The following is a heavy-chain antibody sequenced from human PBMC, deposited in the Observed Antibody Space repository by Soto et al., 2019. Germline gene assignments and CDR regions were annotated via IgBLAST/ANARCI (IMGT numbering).Heavy chain of an antibody. D-gene: IGHD2-15*01. V-gene: IGHV3-30-3*01. Sequence: QVQLVESGGGVVQPGRSLRLSCAASGFTFSSYAMHWVRQAPGKGLERVAVISYDGSNKYYADSVKGRFTISRDNSKNTLYLQMNSLRAEDTAVYYCARDPGCSGGSCTYGMDVWGQGTTVTVSS. CDR2: ISYDGSNK. CDR3: ARDPGCSGGSCTYGMDV. CDR1: GFTFSSYA. J-gene: IGHJ6*02.